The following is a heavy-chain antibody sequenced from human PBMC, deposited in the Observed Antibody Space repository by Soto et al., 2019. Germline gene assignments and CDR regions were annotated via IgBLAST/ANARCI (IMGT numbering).Heavy chain of an antibody. CDR1: GYTFYSHS. D-gene: IGHD5-18*01. J-gene: IGHJ6*02. CDR3: ARCIQGDYYYGMDV. CDR2: INGDYGNT. V-gene: IGHV1-18*01. Sequence: QAQLVQSGAEVKKPGASVKVSCKASGYTFYSHSISWVRQAPGQGLEWMGRINGDYGNTQYAQKFRVRVNMTTDTSTTTVYIELTNLRSYDTAVYYCARCIQGDYYYGMDVWGQGTTVTGSS.